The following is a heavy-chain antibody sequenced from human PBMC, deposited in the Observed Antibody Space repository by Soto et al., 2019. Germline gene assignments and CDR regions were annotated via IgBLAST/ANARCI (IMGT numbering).Heavy chain of an antibody. CDR1: GVTFSNYE. J-gene: IGHJ6*02. CDR3: AREHFMGLPHHYYYYYVMDV. D-gene: IGHD3-3*02. CDR2: ISNNGAHT. V-gene: IGHV3-64*01. Sequence: GGSLRLSCAGSGVTFSNYEMHWVRQAPGKGLEYVSGISNNGAHTDYAKSVKGRFTISRDNSENTLYLQMGSLRAEDTAVYYCAREHFMGLPHHYYYYYVMDVWGQGTTVTVSS.